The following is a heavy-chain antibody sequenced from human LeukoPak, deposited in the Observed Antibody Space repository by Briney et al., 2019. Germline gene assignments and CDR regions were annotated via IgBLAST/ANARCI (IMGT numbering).Heavy chain of an antibody. CDR3: AKGKEWELRGVYYFDY. D-gene: IGHD1-26*01. CDR2: IRYDGSSK. V-gene: IGHV3-30*02. Sequence: GGSLRLSCAASGFTFRSYGMHWVRQAPDKGLEWVAFIRYDGSSKYYADSVKGRFTISRDNSKNTLYLQMNSLRAEDTAVYYCAKGKEWELRGVYYFDYWGQGTLVTVSS. J-gene: IGHJ4*02. CDR1: GFTFRSYG.